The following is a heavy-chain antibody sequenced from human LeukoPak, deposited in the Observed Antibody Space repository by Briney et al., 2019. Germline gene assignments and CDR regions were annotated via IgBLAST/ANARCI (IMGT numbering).Heavy chain of an antibody. CDR1: GFTFSDYY. V-gene: IGHV3-11*04. CDR3: ARLGELHDGYMDV. Sequence: GGSLRLSCAASGFTFSDYYITWIRQAPGKGLEWVSHISSGGISVYYSDSVEGRFTIYRDNAKSSLYLQMNSLRADDTAFYYCARLGELHDGYMDVWGKGTTVTVSS. D-gene: IGHD3-10*01. CDR2: ISSGGISV. J-gene: IGHJ6*03.